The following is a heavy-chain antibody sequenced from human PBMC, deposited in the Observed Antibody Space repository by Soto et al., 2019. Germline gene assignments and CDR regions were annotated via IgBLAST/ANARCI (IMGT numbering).Heavy chain of an antibody. CDR1: GGSISSYY. CDR2: IYYSGST. D-gene: IGHD1-26*01. J-gene: IGHJ4*02. Sequence: SETLSLTCTVSGGSISSYYWSWIRQPPGKGLEWIGYIYYSGSTNYNPSLKSRVTISVDTSKNQFSLKLSSVTAADTAVYYCARDKGGNYAEYWGQGTLVTVSS. V-gene: IGHV4-59*01. CDR3: ARDKGGNYAEY.